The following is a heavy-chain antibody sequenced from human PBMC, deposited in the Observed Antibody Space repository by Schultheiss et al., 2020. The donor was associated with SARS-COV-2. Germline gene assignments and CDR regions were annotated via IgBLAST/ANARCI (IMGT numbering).Heavy chain of an antibody. CDR2: ILHTGST. CDR1: GGSFSGNY. J-gene: IGHJ6*02. D-gene: IGHD3-22*01. V-gene: IGHV4-34*12. CDR3: ARDYDRSGYPSYYGMDV. Sequence: SQTLSLTCAVYGGSFSGNYWSWIRRTPGKGLEWIGEILHTGSTNNNPSLKSRVTISVDTSKNQFSLKLSSVTAADTAVYYCARDYDRSGYPSYYGMDVWGRGTTVTVAS.